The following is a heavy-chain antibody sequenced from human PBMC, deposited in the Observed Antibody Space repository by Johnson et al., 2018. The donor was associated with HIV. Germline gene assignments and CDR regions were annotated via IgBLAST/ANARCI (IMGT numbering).Heavy chain of an antibody. D-gene: IGHD3-22*01. CDR2: IYSGGST. Sequence: VQLVESGGGLVQPGGSLRLSCAASGFTVSSNYMSWVRQAPGKGLEWVSVIYSGGSTYYADSVKGRFTISRDNSKNTLYLQMNSLGVEETALYYWARDWRGDSSGYYYFFSFDIWGQGTMVTVSS. J-gene: IGHJ3*02. CDR1: GFTVSSNY. V-gene: IGHV3-66*02. CDR3: ARDWRGDSSGYYYFFSFDI.